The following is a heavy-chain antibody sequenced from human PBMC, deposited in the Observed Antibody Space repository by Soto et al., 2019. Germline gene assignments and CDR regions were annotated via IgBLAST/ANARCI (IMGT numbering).Heavy chain of an antibody. V-gene: IGHV1-18*04. D-gene: IGHD2-2*01. CDR1: GYTFTSYG. CDR2: ISAYNGNT. CDR3: ARVGCSSTSCPNYYYGMDV. J-gene: IGHJ6*02. Sequence: ASVKVSCKASGYTFTSYGISWVRQAPGQGLEWMGWISAYNGNTNYAQKLQGRVTMTTDTSTSTAYMELRSLRSDDTAVYYCARVGCSSTSCPNYYYGMDVWGQATTVTVSS.